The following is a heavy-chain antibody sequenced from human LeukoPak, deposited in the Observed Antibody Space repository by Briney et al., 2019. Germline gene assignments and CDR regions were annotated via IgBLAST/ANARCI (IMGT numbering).Heavy chain of an antibody. CDR2: ISGSGDTT. CDR3: AKDRYSIWYVTIDH. J-gene: IGHJ4*02. Sequence: GGSLRLSRVASGFTFSSYAMRWVRQAPAPGLEWGAVISGSGDTTNYADSVKGRFTSARDNSKNKLYLQMNSLRAEDTAVYYCAKDRYSIWYVTIDHWGQGTLVTVSS. CDR1: GFTFSSYA. V-gene: IGHV3-23*01. D-gene: IGHD6-13*01.